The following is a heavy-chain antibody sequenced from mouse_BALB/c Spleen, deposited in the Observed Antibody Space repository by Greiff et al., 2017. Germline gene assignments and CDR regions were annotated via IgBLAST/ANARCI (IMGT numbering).Heavy chain of an antibody. CDR1: GYSITSDYA. D-gene: IGHD2-3*01. V-gene: IGHV3-2*02. CDR2: ISYSGST. J-gene: IGHJ3*01. Sequence: DVQLQESGPGLVKPSQSLSLTCTVTGYSITSDYAWNWIRPFPGNKLGWIGYISYSGSTSYNPSLKSRISITRDTSKNQFVLQLNSVTTEDTATYYCASRIYDGYYVAYWGQGTLVTVSA. CDR3: ASRIYDGYYVAY.